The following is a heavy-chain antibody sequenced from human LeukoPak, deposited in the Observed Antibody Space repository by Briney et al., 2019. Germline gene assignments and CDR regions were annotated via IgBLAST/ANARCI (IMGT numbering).Heavy chain of an antibody. V-gene: IGHV4-39*01. CDR1: GDSISSSSYN. CDR3: ARQRTVVTPEFFDY. J-gene: IGHJ4*02. D-gene: IGHD4-23*01. CDR2: ISYSGST. Sequence: SETLSLTCSVSGDSISSSSYNWGWIRQPPGKGLEWIGSISYSGSTKYNPSLKSRITISVDTSKNHFSLKLNSVTAADTAIYYCARQRTVVTPEFFDYWGQGTLDIVSS.